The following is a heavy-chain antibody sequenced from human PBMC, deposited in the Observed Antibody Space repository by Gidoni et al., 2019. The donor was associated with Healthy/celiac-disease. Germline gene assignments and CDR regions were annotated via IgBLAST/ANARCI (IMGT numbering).Heavy chain of an antibody. J-gene: IGHJ4*02. CDR3: ASLATGY. Sequence: EVQLVESGGGLVQPGGSLRLPCAASGFSFSSYAMHWVRQAPGKGLEYVSAISSNGGSTYYANSVKGRFTISRDNSKNTLYLQMGSLRAEDVAVYYCASLATGYWGQGTLVTVSS. D-gene: IGHD5-12*01. CDR2: ISSNGGST. V-gene: IGHV3-64*01. CDR1: GFSFSSYA.